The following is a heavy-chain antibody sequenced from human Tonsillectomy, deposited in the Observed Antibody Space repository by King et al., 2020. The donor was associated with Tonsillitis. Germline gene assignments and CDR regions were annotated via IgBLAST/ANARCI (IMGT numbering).Heavy chain of an antibody. CDR1: GFTFSTFA. CDR2: ISDSGGGI. Sequence: VQLVESGGGLVQPGGSLRLSCAASGFTFSTFAMTWVRQAPGKGLEWVSSISDSGGGIYYADSVNGRFTISRDNSNNQLYLQVNGLRAEDTAVYYCAKLLRSGYHLYYMDVWGKGTTVTVSS. D-gene: IGHD3-3*01. V-gene: IGHV3-23*04. CDR3: AKLLRSGYHLYYMDV. J-gene: IGHJ6*03.